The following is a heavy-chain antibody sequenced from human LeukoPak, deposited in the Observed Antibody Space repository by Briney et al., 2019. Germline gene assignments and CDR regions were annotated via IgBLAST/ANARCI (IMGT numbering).Heavy chain of an antibody. CDR1: GFTVNSYY. Sequence: GGSLRLSCAASGFTVNSYYMGWVRQAPGKGLEWVSVIYSGGDTYYADSVKGRFTISRDNSKNMIYLEMSSLKAEDTAVYYCAKERSLEIAVAGTIFDYXXQGXLVTVSS. CDR2: IYSGGDT. J-gene: IGHJ4*02. V-gene: IGHV3-66*01. D-gene: IGHD6-19*01. CDR3: AKERSLEIAVAGTIFDY.